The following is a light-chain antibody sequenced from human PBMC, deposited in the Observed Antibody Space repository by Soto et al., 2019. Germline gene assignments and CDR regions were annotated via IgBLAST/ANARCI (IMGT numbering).Light chain of an antibody. CDR2: AAS. CDR3: QQLNSYPLT. Sequence: DIQLTQSPSFLSASVGDRVTITCRASQGFSSYLARYQQKPGKAPKLLIYAASTLQSGVPSRFSGSGSGTEFPLTISSLQPEDFATYYCQQLNSYPLTFGQGTKLEIK. V-gene: IGKV1-9*01. J-gene: IGKJ2*01. CDR1: QGFSSY.